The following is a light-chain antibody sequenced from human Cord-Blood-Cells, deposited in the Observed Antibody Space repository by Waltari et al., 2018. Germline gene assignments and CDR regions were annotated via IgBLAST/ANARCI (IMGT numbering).Light chain of an antibody. CDR3: SSYTSSSSYV. CDR2: EVS. V-gene: IGLV2-14*01. CDR1: SSDVGGYNY. Sequence: QSALTQPASVSGSPGQSITISCTGTSSDVGGYNYVSWYQPHPGKAPKRMIYEVSNRPSGVSNRFSGSKSVNTASLTISGLQAEDEADYYCSSYTSSSSYVFGTGTKVTVL. J-gene: IGLJ1*01.